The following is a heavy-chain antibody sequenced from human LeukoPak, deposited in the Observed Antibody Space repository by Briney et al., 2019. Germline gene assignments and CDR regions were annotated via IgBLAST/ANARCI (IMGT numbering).Heavy chain of an antibody. Sequence: PSETLSLTCAVYGGSFSGYYWSWIRQPPGKGLEWIGEINHSGSTNYNPSLKSRVTISVDTSKNQFSLKLSSVTAADTAVYYCARGRRRDGYSFIREEYYFDYWGQGTLVTVSS. J-gene: IGHJ4*02. CDR3: ARGRRRDGYSFIREEYYFDY. V-gene: IGHV4-34*01. CDR1: GGSFSGYY. D-gene: IGHD5-24*01. CDR2: INHSGST.